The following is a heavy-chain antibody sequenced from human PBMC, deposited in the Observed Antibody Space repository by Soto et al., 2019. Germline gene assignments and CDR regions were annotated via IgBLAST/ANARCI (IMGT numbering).Heavy chain of an antibody. CDR3: AKSQITGHHYYGLDV. J-gene: IGHJ6*02. CDR1: GFTFTTYS. V-gene: IGHV3-23*01. D-gene: IGHD3-16*01. CDR2: ISASGSGK. Sequence: EVQLLESGGGLVQPGGSLRLSCAASGFTFTTYSMTWVRQAPGKGPEWVSTISASGSGKYYADSVKGRFTISRDNSKNTVHLQMSSLRAEDTAVYYCAKSQITGHHYYGLDVWGQGTTVTVSS.